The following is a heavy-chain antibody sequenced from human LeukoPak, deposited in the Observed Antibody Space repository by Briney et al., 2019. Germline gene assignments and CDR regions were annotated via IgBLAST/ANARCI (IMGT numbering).Heavy chain of an antibody. D-gene: IGHD5-24*01. CDR3: ARDGTRDGFARGGHDNFYF. V-gene: IGHV1-69*04. CDR2: IIPILGIA. J-gene: IGHJ4*02. Sequence: SVKVSCKASGGTFSSYAISWVRQAPGQGLEWMGRIIPILGIANYAQKFQGRVTITADESTSTAYMELSSLRSDDTAVYYCARDGTRDGFARGGHDNFYFWGQGTLVTVSS. CDR1: GGTFSSYA.